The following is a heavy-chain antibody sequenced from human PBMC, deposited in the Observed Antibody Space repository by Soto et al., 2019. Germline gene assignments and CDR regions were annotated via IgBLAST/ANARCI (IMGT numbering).Heavy chain of an antibody. Sequence: GGSLRLSCAASGFTFSSYAMHWVRQAPGKGLEWVAVISYDGSNKYYADTVKGRYTISRDNSKNTLYLQMNSLRAEDTAVYFCARDSWAGRSMVRGVITQTPWFDPWGQGT. CDR1: GFTFSSYA. CDR2: ISYDGSNK. J-gene: IGHJ5*02. CDR3: ARDSWAGRSMVRGVITQTPWFDP. D-gene: IGHD3-10*01. V-gene: IGHV3-30-3*01.